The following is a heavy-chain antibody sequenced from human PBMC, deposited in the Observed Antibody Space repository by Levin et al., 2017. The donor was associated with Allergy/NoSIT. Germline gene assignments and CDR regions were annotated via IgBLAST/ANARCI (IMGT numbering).Heavy chain of an antibody. CDR2: ISYDGSNK. V-gene: IGHV3-30*04. CDR3: ARGYYYDSSGYYYGAWFDP. D-gene: IGHD3-22*01. J-gene: IGHJ5*02. Sequence: GGSLRLSCAASGFTFSSYAMHWVRQAPGKGLEWVAVISYDGSNKYYADSVKGRFTISRDNSKNTLYLQMNSLRAEDTAVYYCARGYYYDSSGYYYGAWFDPWGQGTLVTVSS. CDR1: GFTFSSYA.